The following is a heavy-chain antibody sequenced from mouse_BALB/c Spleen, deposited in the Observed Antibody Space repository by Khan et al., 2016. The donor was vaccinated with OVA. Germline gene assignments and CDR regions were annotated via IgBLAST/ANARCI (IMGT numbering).Heavy chain of an antibody. D-gene: IGHD1-2*01. V-gene: IGHV1-5*01. CDR1: GYSFTSFW. CDR2: TFPGHVDI. J-gene: IGHJ3*01. CDR3: TRGGYGSFDY. Sequence: EVQLQESGTVLARPGASVKMSCKASGYSFTSFWMHWVKQRPGQGLEWIGATFPGHVDISNNQKFTGKAKLTAVTSASTAFMELSSRAIDDSAGYYCTRGGYGSFDYWGQGTLVTVS.